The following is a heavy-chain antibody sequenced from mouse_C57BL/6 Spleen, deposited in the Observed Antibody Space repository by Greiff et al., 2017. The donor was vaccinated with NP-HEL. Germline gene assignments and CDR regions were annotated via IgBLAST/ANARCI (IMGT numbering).Heavy chain of an antibody. J-gene: IGHJ2*01. Sequence: VQLQQSGAELVRPGASVTLSCKASGYTFTDYDMHWVKQTPVHGLEWIGAIDPETGGTAYNQTFKGKAILTADKSSSTTYMELRSLTSEDSAVYYLTRVGTYLDYWGQGTTLTVAS. D-gene: IGHD1-1*01. CDR1: GYTFTDYD. CDR2: IDPETGGT. V-gene: IGHV1-15*01. CDR3: TRVGTYLDY.